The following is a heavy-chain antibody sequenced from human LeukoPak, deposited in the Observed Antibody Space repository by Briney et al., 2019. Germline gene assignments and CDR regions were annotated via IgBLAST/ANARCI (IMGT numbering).Heavy chain of an antibody. Sequence: VASVKVSCKASGGTFSSYAISWVRQAPGQGLEWMGRIIPILGIANYAQKFQGRVTITADKSTSTAYMELSSLRSEDTAVYYCAREGLEHAHVIPLDYWGQGTLVTVSS. D-gene: IGHD1/OR15-1a*01. J-gene: IGHJ4*02. CDR2: IIPILGIA. CDR3: AREGLEHAHVIPLDY. CDR1: GGTFSSYA. V-gene: IGHV1-69*04.